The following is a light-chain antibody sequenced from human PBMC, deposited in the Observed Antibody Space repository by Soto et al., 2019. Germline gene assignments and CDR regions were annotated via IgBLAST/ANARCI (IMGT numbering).Light chain of an antibody. Sequence: DIQLTQSPSFLSASVGDRVTITCRASQGISSYLAWYQQKPGKAPKLLFYAASTLQSGVPSRFSGSGSGTEFTLTISSLQPEDFATYYCQQLNSYPGTFGPGTKVDIK. V-gene: IGKV1-9*01. J-gene: IGKJ3*01. CDR2: AAS. CDR3: QQLNSYPGT. CDR1: QGISSY.